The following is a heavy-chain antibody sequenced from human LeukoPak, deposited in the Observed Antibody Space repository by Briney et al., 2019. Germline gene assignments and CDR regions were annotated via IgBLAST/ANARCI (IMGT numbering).Heavy chain of an antibody. Sequence: GGSLRLSCATSGFTFSDYWMAWVRQAPGKGLEWVGNIKQDGSETFYVDSVEGRFTFSRDNAKKSVYLQMNSLGAEDTAVYYCVSQLDGTLKYWGQGTVVTVSS. CDR2: IKQDGSET. CDR1: GFTFSDYW. D-gene: IGHD2-2*01. V-gene: IGHV3-7*02. J-gene: IGHJ4*02. CDR3: VSQLDGTLKY.